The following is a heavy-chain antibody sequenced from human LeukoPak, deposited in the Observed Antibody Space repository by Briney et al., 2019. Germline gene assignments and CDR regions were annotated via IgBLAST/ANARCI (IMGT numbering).Heavy chain of an antibody. V-gene: IGHV3-7*01. D-gene: IGHD4-11*01. CDR1: GFIFSSYW. CDR3: ASSTLAQRPSYFDY. J-gene: IGHJ4*02. CDR2: IKEDGSEK. Sequence: AGGSLRLSCAASGFIFSSYWMSWVRQAPGKGLEWVANIKEDGSEKYYVDSVKGRFTISRDNAKNSLDLQMNSLRAEDTAVYYCASSTLAQRPSYFDYWGEEPGFTVSS.